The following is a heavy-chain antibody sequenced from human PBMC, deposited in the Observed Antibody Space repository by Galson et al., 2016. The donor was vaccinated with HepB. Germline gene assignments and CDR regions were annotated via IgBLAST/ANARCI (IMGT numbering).Heavy chain of an antibody. V-gene: IGHV3-23*01. Sequence: SLRLSCAASGFSFSNSGMSWVRQAPGRGLEWVSGITRSGDATHCADFVKGRFTTSRDNSKNTLYLYMNNLTAGDTAIYYCGKHGGFDYWGQGALVTVSS. CDR2: ITRSGDAT. D-gene: IGHD3-16*01. CDR3: GKHGGFDY. CDR1: GFSFSNSG. J-gene: IGHJ4*02.